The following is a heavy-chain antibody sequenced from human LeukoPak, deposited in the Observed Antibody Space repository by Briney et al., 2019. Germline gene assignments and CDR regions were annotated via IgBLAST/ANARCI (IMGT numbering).Heavy chain of an antibody. CDR2: VKSVAEGGAS. CDR3: TKNTGDFDI. V-gene: IGHV3-15*07. CDR1: SLIFSHAW. D-gene: IGHD4-17*01. Sequence: NAGRSLRLSCVFPSLIFSHAWMNWVRQAPGKGLEWVGRVKSVAEGGASEYGTAVKGRFTISRDDSKKTVYLQMHNLSTEDTALYYCTKNTGDFDIWGQGTMVIVSS. J-gene: IGHJ3*02.